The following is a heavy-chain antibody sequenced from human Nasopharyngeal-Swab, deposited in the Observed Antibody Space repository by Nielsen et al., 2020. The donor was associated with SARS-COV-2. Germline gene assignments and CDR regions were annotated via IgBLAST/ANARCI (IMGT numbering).Heavy chain of an antibody. CDR1: GFTVSSNY. V-gene: IGHV3-53*01. Sequence: GESLKISCAASGFTVSSNYMSWVRQAPGKGLEWVSVFYSGGSTYYADSVKGRFTISRNNSKNTLYLQMNSLRAEDTAVYYCARREVGCSSTSCYDYWGQGTLVTVSS. CDR2: FYSGGST. CDR3: ARREVGCSSTSCYDY. D-gene: IGHD2-2*01. J-gene: IGHJ4*02.